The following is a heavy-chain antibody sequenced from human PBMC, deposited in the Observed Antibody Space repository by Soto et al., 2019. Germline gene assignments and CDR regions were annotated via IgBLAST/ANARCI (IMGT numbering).Heavy chain of an antibody. V-gene: IGHV1-46*01. D-gene: IGHD1-26*01. J-gene: IGHJ5*02. CDR2: INPRNGDT. CDR1: GYTFSSYF. CDR3: VREHSGSHYNWFDP. Sequence: QVQLVQSGAEVKKPGASVEVSCKASGYTFSSYFIYWLRQAPGEGLEWMGMINPRNGDTTYAQKFQGRVTMTRDSSTSTVYIEMSSLSSEDTAVYYCVREHSGSHYNWFDPWGQGTLVTVSS.